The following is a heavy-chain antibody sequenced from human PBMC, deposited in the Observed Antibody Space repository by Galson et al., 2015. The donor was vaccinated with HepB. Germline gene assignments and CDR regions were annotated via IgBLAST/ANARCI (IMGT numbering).Heavy chain of an antibody. CDR2: ISAYNGNT. CDR1: GYTFTSYG. CDR3: ARESVLRYFDWSHSAPFDP. Sequence: SVKVSCKASGYTFTSYGISWVRQAPGQGLEWMGWISAYNGNTNYAQKLQGRVTMTTDTSTSTAYMELRSLRSDDTAVYYCARESVLRYFDWSHSAPFDPWGQGTLVTVSS. J-gene: IGHJ5*02. D-gene: IGHD3-9*01. V-gene: IGHV1-18*01.